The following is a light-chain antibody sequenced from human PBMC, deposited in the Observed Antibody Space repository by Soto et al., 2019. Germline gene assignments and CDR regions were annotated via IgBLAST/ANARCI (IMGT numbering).Light chain of an antibody. V-gene: IGKV3-20*01. J-gene: IGKJ1*01. CDR1: ETVTGKY. CDR2: AAS. CDR3: QQYSSPPQT. Sequence: EIVLTQSPGTLSLSPGDRATLSCRASETVTGKYLDWYQQKAGQAPRLLIFAASNSATGIPDRFSGSGSGTDFTLTITRLEPEDFAVYFCQQYSSPPQTFGQGTKVEIK.